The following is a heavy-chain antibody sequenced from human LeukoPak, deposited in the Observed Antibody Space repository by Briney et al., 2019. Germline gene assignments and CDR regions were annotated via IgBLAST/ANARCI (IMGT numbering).Heavy chain of an antibody. Sequence: GGSLRLSCAASGFTFSSYSMNWVRQAPGKGLEWVSSISSSSSYIYYADSVKGRFTISRGNAKNSLYLQMNSLRAEDTAVYYCARATYGSGSLFINWGQGTLVTVSS. D-gene: IGHD3-10*01. CDR1: GFTFSSYS. V-gene: IGHV3-21*01. CDR2: ISSSSSYI. CDR3: ARATYGSGSLFIN. J-gene: IGHJ4*02.